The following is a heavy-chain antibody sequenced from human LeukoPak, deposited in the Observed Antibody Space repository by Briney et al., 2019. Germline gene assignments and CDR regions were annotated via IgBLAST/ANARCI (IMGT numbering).Heavy chain of an antibody. J-gene: IGHJ4*02. D-gene: IGHD6-13*01. CDR1: GFTFSSFA. V-gene: IGHV3-33*01. CDR3: TSTRGSWFFDY. Sequence: VGSLRLSCAASGFTFSSFAMQWVRQAPGKGLEWVAVIWYDGSNKFYADSVKGRFTISRDNSKNTLFLQMNSLRVEDTAVYYCTSTRGSWFFDYWGQGTLVTVSS. CDR2: IWYDGSNK.